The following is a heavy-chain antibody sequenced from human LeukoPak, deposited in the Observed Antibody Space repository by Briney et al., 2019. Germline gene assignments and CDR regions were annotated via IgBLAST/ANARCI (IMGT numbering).Heavy chain of an antibody. J-gene: IGHJ5*02. D-gene: IGHD4-11*01. CDR2: INPNSGGT. V-gene: IGHV1-2*02. CDR1: GYTFTGYY. CDR3: ANEPTQANWFDP. Sequence: ASVKVSCKAPGYTFTGYYMHWVRQAPGQGLEWMGWINPNSGGTNYAQKFQGRATMTRDTSISTAYMELSRLRSDDTAVYYCANEPTQANWFDPWGQGTLVTVSS.